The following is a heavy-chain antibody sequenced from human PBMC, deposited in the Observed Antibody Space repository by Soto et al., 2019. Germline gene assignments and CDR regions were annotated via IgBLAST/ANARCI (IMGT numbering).Heavy chain of an antibody. V-gene: IGHV3-23*01. CDR3: ARRAAAGRSFDY. D-gene: IGHD6-13*01. CDR2: ISNSGGST. Sequence: GGSLRLSCAASGFTFNSYAMSWVRQAPGKGLEWVSTISNSGGSTYYADSVKGRFTLSRDNSKNTLFLQMNSLRVEDTAVYYCARRAAAGRSFDYWGLGTLVTVSS. CDR1: GFTFNSYA. J-gene: IGHJ4*02.